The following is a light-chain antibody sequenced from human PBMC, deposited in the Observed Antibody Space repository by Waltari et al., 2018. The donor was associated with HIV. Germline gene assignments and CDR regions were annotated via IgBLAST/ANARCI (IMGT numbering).Light chain of an antibody. V-gene: IGKV1-39*01. Sequence: DIQMTQSPSSLSASVGDRVTVTCRASQNINIYLNWYQQKPGKVPKLLIYGASTLQSGVPSRFSGGGSGTDVTLTISSLQPEDFATYFCQQSYTSPSLTFGQGTRLEIK. CDR3: QQSYTSPSLT. CDR2: GAS. J-gene: IGKJ5*01. CDR1: QNINIY.